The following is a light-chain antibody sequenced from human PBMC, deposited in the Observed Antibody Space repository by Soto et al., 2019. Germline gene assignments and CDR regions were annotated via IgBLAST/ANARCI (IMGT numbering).Light chain of an antibody. J-gene: IGKJ2*01. CDR2: DAS. Sequence: EIVLAQSPATLSLSLGERATLSCRASQSVSSYLAWYQQKPGQAPRLLIYDASNRATGIPARFSGSGSGTDFTLTISSLEPEDFAVYYCQQRSNWPPYTFGQGT. CDR3: QQRSNWPPYT. CDR1: QSVSSY. V-gene: IGKV3-11*01.